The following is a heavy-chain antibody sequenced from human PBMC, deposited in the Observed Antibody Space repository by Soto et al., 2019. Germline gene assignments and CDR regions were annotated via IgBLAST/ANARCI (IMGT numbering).Heavy chain of an antibody. CDR2: VNAYNGNT. Sequence: GASVKVSCKASGYTFTSYGISWVRQAPGQGLEWMGWVNAYNGNTNYAQRFQGRVTMTTDTSTSTAYMELRSLRSDDTAVYYCAREAVSGRTGFDYWGQGLQVTVSS. V-gene: IGHV1-18*01. CDR1: GYTFTSYG. CDR3: AREAVSGRTGFDY. D-gene: IGHD6-19*01. J-gene: IGHJ4*02.